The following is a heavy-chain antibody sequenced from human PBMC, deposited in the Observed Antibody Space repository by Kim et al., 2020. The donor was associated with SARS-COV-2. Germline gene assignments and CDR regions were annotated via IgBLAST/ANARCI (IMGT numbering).Heavy chain of an antibody. CDR1: GFTFSSYG. CDR2: ISYDGSNK. V-gene: IGHV3-30*18. CDR3: AKDSLEDYYDSSGYPDY. J-gene: IGHJ4*02. Sequence: GGSLRLSCAASGFTFSSYGMHWVRQAPGKGLEWVAVISYDGSNKYYADSVKGRFTISRDNSKNTLYLQMNSLRAEDTAVYYCAKDSLEDYYDSSGYPDYWGQGTLVTVSS. D-gene: IGHD3-22*01.